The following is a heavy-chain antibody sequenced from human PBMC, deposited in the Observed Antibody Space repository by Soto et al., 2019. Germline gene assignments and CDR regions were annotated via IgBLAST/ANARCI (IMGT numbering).Heavy chain of an antibody. J-gene: IGHJ4*02. Sequence: SETLSLTCTVSGGSISSYYWSWIRQPPGKGLEWIGYIYYSGSTNYNPSLKSRVTISVDTSKNQFSLKLSSVTAADTAVYYCASAVSSSSSELDYWGQGTLVTVSS. D-gene: IGHD6-6*01. CDR3: ASAVSSSSSELDY. CDR2: IYYSGST. V-gene: IGHV4-59*01. CDR1: GGSISSYY.